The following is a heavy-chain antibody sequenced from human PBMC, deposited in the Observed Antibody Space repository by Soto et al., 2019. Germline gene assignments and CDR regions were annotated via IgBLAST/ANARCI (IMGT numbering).Heavy chain of an antibody. Sequence: GGSLRLSCAASGFTFSSYAMSWVRQAPGKGLEWVSAISGSGGSTYYADSVKGRFTISRDNSKNTLYLQMNSLRAEDTAVYYCAKFPGYYYYYYYGMDVWGQGTTVTVSS. CDR3: AKFPGYYYYYYYGMDV. CDR2: ISGSGGST. V-gene: IGHV3-23*01. CDR1: GFTFSSYA. J-gene: IGHJ6*02. D-gene: IGHD3-22*01.